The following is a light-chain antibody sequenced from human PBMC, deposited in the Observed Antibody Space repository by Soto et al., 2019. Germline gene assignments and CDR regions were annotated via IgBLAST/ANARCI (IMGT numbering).Light chain of an antibody. V-gene: IGKV3-15*01. CDR2: GAS. Sequence: EIVMTQSPATLSVSPGARATLSCRASQSVSSNLAWYQQKPGQAPRLLIYGASTRATGIPARFSGSGSETEFTLTISSLQAEDSAVYFCQQYNNWPTWTFGQGTKVDIK. CDR3: QQYNNWPTWT. CDR1: QSVSSN. J-gene: IGKJ1*01.